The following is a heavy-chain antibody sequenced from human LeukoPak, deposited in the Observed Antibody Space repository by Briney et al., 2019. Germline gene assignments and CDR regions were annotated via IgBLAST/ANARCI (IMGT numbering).Heavy chain of an antibody. D-gene: IGHD3-16*01. CDR3: AKGGLRGGSLTY. CDR1: GFTFNSYV. J-gene: IGHJ4*02. V-gene: IGHV3-23*01. Sequence: GGSLRLSCAASGFTFNSYVMSWVRQAPGKGLEWVSAISGSGGSTYYADSVKGRFTISRDNSKNTLYLQMNSLRAEDTAVYYCAKGGLRGGSLTYWGQGTLVTVSS. CDR2: ISGSGGST.